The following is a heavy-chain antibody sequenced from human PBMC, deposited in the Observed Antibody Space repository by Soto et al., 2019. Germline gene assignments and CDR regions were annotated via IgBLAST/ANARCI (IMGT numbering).Heavy chain of an antibody. J-gene: IGHJ3*02. CDR2: IIPIFGTA. CDR3: ASWGQTMVGDAFDI. V-gene: IGHV1-69*01. D-gene: IGHD3-10*02. Sequence: QVQLVQSGAEVKKPGSSVKVSCKASGGTFSSYAISWVRQAPRQGLEWMGGIIPIFGTANYAQKFQGRVTITADESTSTAYMELSSLRSEDTAVYYCASWGQTMVGDAFDIWVQGTMVTVSS. CDR1: GGTFSSYA.